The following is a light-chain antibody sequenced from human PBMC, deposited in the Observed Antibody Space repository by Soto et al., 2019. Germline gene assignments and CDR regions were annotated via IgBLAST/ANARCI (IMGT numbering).Light chain of an antibody. J-gene: IGKJ4*01. Sequence: EIVLTQSPGTLSLSPGERATLSCRASQSVDSRYLVWYQQKPGQAPRVLMYGAAIRAAGIPDRFSGSGSGTDFTLTISRLEPEDFAVYYCQHYGGSLLTFGGGTRWIS. CDR1: QSVDSRY. CDR3: QHYGGSLLT. V-gene: IGKV3-20*01. CDR2: GAA.